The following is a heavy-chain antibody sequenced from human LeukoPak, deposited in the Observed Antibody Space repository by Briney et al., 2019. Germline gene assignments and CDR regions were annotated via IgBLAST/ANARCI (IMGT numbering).Heavy chain of an antibody. CDR3: ARTGRRGYFDF. Sequence: SETLSLTCTVSGGSISGFSWSWIRQPAGKGLEWIGRIYTSGDTDFSPSLKSLITMSVDTSKNQFSLMLRSVTAADTAVYYCARTGRRGYFDFWGRGTLVTVSS. V-gene: IGHV4-4*07. J-gene: IGHJ2*01. CDR1: GGSISGFS. CDR2: IYTSGDT. D-gene: IGHD1-14*01.